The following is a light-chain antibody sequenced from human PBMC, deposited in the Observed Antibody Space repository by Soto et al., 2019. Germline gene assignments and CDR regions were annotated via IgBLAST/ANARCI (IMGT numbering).Light chain of an antibody. CDR2: QDN. CDR1: NLGKKY. CDR3: QAWDRSTVL. J-gene: IGLJ2*01. Sequence: SYELTQPPSVSVSPGRTASITCTGDNLGKKYVSWYQQKPGQAPVVAIYQDNKRPSGIPVRISGSNSGNTATLTIGGTQAVDEADYYCQAWDRSTVLFGGGTKLTVL. V-gene: IGLV3-1*01.